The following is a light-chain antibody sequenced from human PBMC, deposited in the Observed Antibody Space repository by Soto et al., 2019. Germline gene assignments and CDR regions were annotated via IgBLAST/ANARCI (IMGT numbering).Light chain of an antibody. Sequence: EIVLPQSPGTLSLSPGERATLSCRASQSVASRNLAWYQQKSGQAPRLLIYGASSRAIHTPNRFSGSGSGTDFTLTISGLEPEDFAVYYCQHFGNSLWTFGQGTKVDIK. CDR1: QSVASRN. CDR2: GAS. CDR3: QHFGNSLWT. V-gene: IGKV3-20*01. J-gene: IGKJ1*01.